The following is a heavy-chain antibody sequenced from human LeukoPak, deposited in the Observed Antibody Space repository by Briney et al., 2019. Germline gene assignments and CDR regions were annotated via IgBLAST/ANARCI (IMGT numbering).Heavy chain of an antibody. J-gene: IGHJ4*02. CDR3: TTPGYYYALH. D-gene: IGHD3-10*01. Sequence: GGSLRLSCAPSGFTFTNAWMIWVRQAPGKGLEWVGHIKTKTDGGTTDYAAPVKGRFTISGDDSKNTLYLQMNSLKIEDTAVYYCTTPGYYYALHWGQGTLVTVSS. V-gene: IGHV3-15*01. CDR1: GFTFTNAW. CDR2: IKTKTDGGTT.